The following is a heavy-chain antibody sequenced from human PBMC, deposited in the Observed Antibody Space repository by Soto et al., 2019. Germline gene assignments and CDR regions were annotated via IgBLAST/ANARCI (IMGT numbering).Heavy chain of an antibody. CDR1: GFTFSNYW. CDR3: ARGGYCSSTSCYRDYYGMDV. Sequence: GGSLRLSCAVSGFTFSNYWMHWVRQAPGKGLVWVSRINIDGGTTSYADSVKGRFTISRDNAKNTLYLQMSSLRAEDTAVYYCARGGYCSSTSCYRDYYGMDVWGQGTTVTVSS. D-gene: IGHD2-2*02. CDR2: INIDGGTT. J-gene: IGHJ6*02. V-gene: IGHV3-74*01.